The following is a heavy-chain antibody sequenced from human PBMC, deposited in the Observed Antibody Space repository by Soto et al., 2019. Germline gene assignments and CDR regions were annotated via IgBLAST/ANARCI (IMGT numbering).Heavy chain of an antibody. Sequence: SETLSLTCTVSGGSISSYYWSWIRQPPGKGLEWIGYIYYSGSTNYNPSLKSRVTISVDTSKNQFSLKLSSVTAADTAVYYCARDVQQWPTYYFDYWGQGTLVTVS. D-gene: IGHD6-19*01. CDR3: ARDVQQWPTYYFDY. J-gene: IGHJ4*02. CDR2: IYYSGST. CDR1: GGSISSYY. V-gene: IGHV4-59*01.